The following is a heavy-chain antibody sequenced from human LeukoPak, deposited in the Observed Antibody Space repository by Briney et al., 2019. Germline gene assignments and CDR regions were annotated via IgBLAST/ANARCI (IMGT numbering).Heavy chain of an antibody. CDR3: ARDRDYSPTWVLQH. Sequence: GGSLRLSCAASGFIFSSYWMCWVRQAPGKGLEWVANIKQDGSEKYYVDSVKGRFTISRDNARNSLYLQMNSLRAEDTAVYYCARDRDYSPTWVLQHRGQGTLVTVSS. D-gene: IGHD2-15*01. J-gene: IGHJ1*01. V-gene: IGHV3-7*03. CDR2: IKQDGSEK. CDR1: GFIFSSYW.